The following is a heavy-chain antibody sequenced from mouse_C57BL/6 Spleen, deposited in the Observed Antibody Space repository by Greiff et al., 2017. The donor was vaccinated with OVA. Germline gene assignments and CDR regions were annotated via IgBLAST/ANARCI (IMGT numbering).Heavy chain of an antibody. CDR1: GYTFTSYW. CDR3: ARIYYDYGYYAMDY. CDR2: IDPSDSYT. D-gene: IGHD2-4*01. J-gene: IGHJ4*01. Sequence: QVQLKQPGAELVKPGASVKLSCKASGYTFTSYWMQWVKQRPGQGLEWIGEIDPSDSYTNYNQKFKGKATLTVDTSSSTAYMQLSSLTSEDSAVYYCARIYYDYGYYAMDYWGQGTSVTVSS. V-gene: IGHV1-50*01.